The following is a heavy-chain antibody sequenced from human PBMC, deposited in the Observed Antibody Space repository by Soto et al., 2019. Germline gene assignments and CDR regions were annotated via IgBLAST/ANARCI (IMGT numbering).Heavy chain of an antibody. CDR2: ISKSDYT. D-gene: IGHD2-2*01. J-gene: IGHJ4*02. CDR3: AREDSIIIPAVSDF. CDR1: GFAFNNYG. V-gene: IGHV3-21*01. Sequence: GGSLRLSCTVSGFAFNNYGVNWVRQAPGKGLEWVSSISKSDYTYYSDSVKGRFAISRDNAKSSVSLQMNTLRVEDTAVYYCAREDSIIIPAVSDFWGQGTLVTVSS.